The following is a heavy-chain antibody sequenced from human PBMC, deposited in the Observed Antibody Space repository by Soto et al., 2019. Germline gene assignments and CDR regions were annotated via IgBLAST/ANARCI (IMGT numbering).Heavy chain of an antibody. CDR1: GFTVNSYQ. Sequence: GGSLRLSCAASGFTVNSYQMSWVRQAPGKGLEWVSVIYSGGTTYYADAVKGRFAISRDDSKNTLFLRMNNLKAEDTAVYYCARESVVVVPAFWGNAFDIWGQGTMVTVSS. J-gene: IGHJ3*02. CDR3: ARESVVVVPAFWGNAFDI. CDR2: IYSGGTT. D-gene: IGHD2-2*01. V-gene: IGHV3-66*01.